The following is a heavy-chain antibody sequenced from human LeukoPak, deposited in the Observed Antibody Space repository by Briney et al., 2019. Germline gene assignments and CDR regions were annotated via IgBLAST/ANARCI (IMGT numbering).Heavy chain of an antibody. CDR1: GDSVTNHQ. CDR3: ARYPLAFDF. V-gene: IGHV4-59*02. J-gene: IGHJ4*02. Sequence: SETLSLTCTVSGDSVTNHQWSWVRQPPGKGPEWIAYIHHSGSTNYNPSLKNRVTISIDTSKNQFSLRLISVTAADTAVYYCARYPLAFDFWGQGILVTVSS. D-gene: IGHD6-6*01. CDR2: IHHSGST.